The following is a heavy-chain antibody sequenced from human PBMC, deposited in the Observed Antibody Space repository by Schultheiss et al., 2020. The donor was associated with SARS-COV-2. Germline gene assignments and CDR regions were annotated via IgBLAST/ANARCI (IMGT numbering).Heavy chain of an antibody. CDR3: AGSGSVVSYFDY. D-gene: IGHD3-10*01. V-gene: IGHV4-30-2*01. CDR1: GGSISSGGYS. Sequence: SETLSLTCAVSGGSISSGGYSWSWIRQPPGKGLEWIGYIYHSGSTYYNPSLKSRVTISVDRSKNQFSLKLSSVTAADTAVYYCAGSGSVVSYFDYWGQGTLVTVSS. J-gene: IGHJ4*02. CDR2: IYHSGST.